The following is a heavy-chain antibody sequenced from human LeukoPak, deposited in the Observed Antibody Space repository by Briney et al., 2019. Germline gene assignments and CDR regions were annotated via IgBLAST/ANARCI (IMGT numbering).Heavy chain of an antibody. J-gene: IGHJ4*02. CDR1: GFTFSSYA. CDR3: ARLVQVAHFDY. D-gene: IGHD2-15*01. CDR2: ISYDGSNK. V-gene: IGHV3-30-3*01. Sequence: GGSLRLSCAASGFTFSSYAMHWVRQAPGKGLEWVAVISYDGSNKYYADSVKGRFTVSRDNANNSLYLQMDSLRAEDTAVYYCARLVQVAHFDYWGQGILVTVSS.